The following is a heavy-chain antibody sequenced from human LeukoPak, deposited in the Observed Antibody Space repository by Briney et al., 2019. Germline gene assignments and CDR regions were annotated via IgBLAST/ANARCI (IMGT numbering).Heavy chain of an antibody. CDR1: GYTFSGYY. D-gene: IGHD3-10*01. CDR3: ARDGYYASGSYYRRYFDY. J-gene: IGHJ4*02. Sequence: AAVKVSCKASGYTFSGYYMHWVRQAPGQGLEWMGWINPNSGGTHYAHKFQGRVTMTRDTSISTAYMELSWLRSDDTAVYYCARDGYYASGSYYRRYFDYWGQGTLVTVSS. V-gene: IGHV1-2*02. CDR2: INPNSGGT.